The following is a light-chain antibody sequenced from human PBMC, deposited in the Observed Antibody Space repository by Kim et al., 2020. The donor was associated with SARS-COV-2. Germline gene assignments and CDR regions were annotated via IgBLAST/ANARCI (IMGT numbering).Light chain of an antibody. Sequence: GKEVPISAPGRDGSIASNYVQWYQQRPGSAPTTVIYEDNQRPSGVPDRFSGSIDSSSNSASLTISGLKTEDEADYYCQSYDSSNWVFGGGTQLTVL. CDR1: DGSIASNY. V-gene: IGLV6-57*02. CDR3: QSYDSSNWV. CDR2: EDN. J-gene: IGLJ3*02.